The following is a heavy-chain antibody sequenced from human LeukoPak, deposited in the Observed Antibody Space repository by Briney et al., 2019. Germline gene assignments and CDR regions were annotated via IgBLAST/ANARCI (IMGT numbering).Heavy chain of an antibody. V-gene: IGHV3-20*04. CDR2: INWNGGST. Sequence: GGSLRLSCAASGSTFDDYGMSWVRQAPGKGLEWVSGINWNGGSTGYADSVKGRFTISRDNAKNSLYLQMNSLRAEDTALYYCARVRCSGGSCYFDYWGQGTLVTVSS. CDR1: GSTFDDYG. CDR3: ARVRCSGGSCYFDY. J-gene: IGHJ4*02. D-gene: IGHD2-15*01.